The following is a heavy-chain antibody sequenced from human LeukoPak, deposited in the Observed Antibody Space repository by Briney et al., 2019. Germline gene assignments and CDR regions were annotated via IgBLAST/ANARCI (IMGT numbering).Heavy chain of an antibody. V-gene: IGHV3-30-3*01. D-gene: IGHD6-13*01. CDR1: GFTFSSYA. CDR3: ARESVAAAGPGYYFDY. Sequence: GGSLRLSCAASGFTFSSYAMHWVRQAPGKGLEWVAVISYDGSDKYYADSVKGRFTISRDNSKNTLYLQMNSLRAEDTALYYCARESVAAAGPGYYFDYWGQGTLVTVSS. J-gene: IGHJ4*02. CDR2: ISYDGSDK.